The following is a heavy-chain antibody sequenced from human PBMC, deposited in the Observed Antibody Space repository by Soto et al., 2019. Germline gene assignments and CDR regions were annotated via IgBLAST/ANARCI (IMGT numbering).Heavy chain of an antibody. CDR2: INHSGST. D-gene: IGHD2-15*01. CDR1: GGSFSGYY. Sequence: QVQLQQWGAGLLKPSETLSLTCAVYGGSFSGYYWSWIRQPPGKGLEWIGEINHSGSTNYNPSLKSRVNISVDTPKNQFSLKLSFVTAADAAVYYCARGPFQWVVVVSATHYKGGDAFYIWGQGTMVTVSS. V-gene: IGHV4-34*01. CDR3: ARGPFQWVVVVSATHYKGGDAFYI. J-gene: IGHJ3*02.